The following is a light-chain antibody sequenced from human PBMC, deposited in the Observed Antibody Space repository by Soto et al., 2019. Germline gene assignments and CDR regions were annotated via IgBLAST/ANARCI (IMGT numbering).Light chain of an antibody. Sequence: QSVPTQAPSVSGTPGQRVTISCSGSSSNIGTNTVNWYQQLPGTAPKLLIYNDDQRPSGVPDRFSGSKSDTSASLAISGLHSDYESDFYCAAWYSSLKGVVFGGGTKLTVL. V-gene: IGLV1-44*01. J-gene: IGLJ2*01. CDR2: NDD. CDR1: SSNIGTNT. CDR3: AAWYSSLKGVV.